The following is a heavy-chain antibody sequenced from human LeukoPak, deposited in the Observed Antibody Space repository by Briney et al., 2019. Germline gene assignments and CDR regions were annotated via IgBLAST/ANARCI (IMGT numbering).Heavy chain of an antibody. Sequence: GGSLRLSCAASGFTFSTYSMNWVRQAPGKGLEWVSYISSSSSTIYYADSVKGRFTISRDNAKNSLDLQMDSLRAEDTAVYYCARGWIGPLVRLQLFDYWGQGTLVTVSS. CDR1: GFTFSTYS. CDR3: ARGWIGPLVRLQLFDY. V-gene: IGHV3-48*01. CDR2: ISSSSSTI. D-gene: IGHD1-1*01. J-gene: IGHJ4*02.